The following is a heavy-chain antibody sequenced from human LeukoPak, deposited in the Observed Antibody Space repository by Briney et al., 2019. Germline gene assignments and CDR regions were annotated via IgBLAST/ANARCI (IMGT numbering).Heavy chain of an antibody. J-gene: IGHJ6*03. CDR3: ATTDYDFWSGYKYYYMDV. CDR2: IYYSGST. V-gene: IGHV4-59*01. CDR1: GGSISCYY. Sequence: PAETLSLTCTVSGGSISCYYWSWIRQPPGKGLEWIGYIYYSGSTNYNPSLKSRVTISVDTSKNQFSLKLSSVTAADTAVYYCATTDYDFWSGYKYYYMDVWGKGTTVPVSS. D-gene: IGHD3-3*01.